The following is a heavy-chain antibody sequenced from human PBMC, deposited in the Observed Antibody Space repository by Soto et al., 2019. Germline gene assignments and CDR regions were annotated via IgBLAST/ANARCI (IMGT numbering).Heavy chain of an antibody. J-gene: IGHJ4*02. V-gene: IGHV1-18*01. Sequence: QVQLVQSGAEVKKPGASVKVSCKASGYTFTSYGISWVRQAPGQGLEWMGWISAYNGNTNYAQKLQGRVTMTTDTSPSTAYMELRSLRSDDTAVYYCARGRAPTWIQLWSPFDYWGQGTLVTVSS. D-gene: IGHD5-18*01. CDR3: ARGRAPTWIQLWSPFDY. CDR2: ISAYNGNT. CDR1: GYTFTSYG.